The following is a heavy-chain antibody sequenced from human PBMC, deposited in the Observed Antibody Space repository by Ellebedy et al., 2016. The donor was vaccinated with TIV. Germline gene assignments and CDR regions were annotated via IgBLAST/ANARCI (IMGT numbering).Heavy chain of an antibody. CDR3: ARIGGYSNYAFGS. Sequence: MPSETLSLTCTVSGGSISSYYWTWIRQPPGKGLEYIGYIYYSGSTNYNPSLKSRVTISIDTSKNQFSLKLSSVTAADTAVYYCARIGGYSNYAFGSWGQGTLVTVSS. V-gene: IGHV4-59*01. D-gene: IGHD4-11*01. CDR1: GGSISSYY. J-gene: IGHJ4*02. CDR2: IYYSGST.